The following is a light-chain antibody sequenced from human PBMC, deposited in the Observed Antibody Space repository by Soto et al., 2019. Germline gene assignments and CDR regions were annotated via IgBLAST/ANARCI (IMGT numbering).Light chain of an antibody. CDR3: HQFATSRT. Sequence: EIVLTQSPGTLSLSPGQRATLSCRASQSLSSSFLAWYQQKPGQAPRLLIYGASSRASGVPDRFSGSWSGTAFPLTSSSMEPEDFAVYFCHQFATSRTFGHGTKVDMK. CDR1: QSLSSSF. V-gene: IGKV3-20*01. J-gene: IGKJ1*01. CDR2: GAS.